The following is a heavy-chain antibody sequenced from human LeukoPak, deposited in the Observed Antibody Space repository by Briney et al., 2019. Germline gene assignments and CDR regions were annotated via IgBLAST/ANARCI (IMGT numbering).Heavy chain of an antibody. V-gene: IGHV3-21*01. CDR1: GFTFSSYS. CDR3: AGDATGYCSGGSCYAPL. Sequence: GGSLRLSCAASGFTFSSYSMSWVRQAPGKGLEWVSSISSSSSYIYYADSVKGRFTISRDNAKNSLYLQMNSLRAEDTAVYYCAGDATGYCSGGSCYAPLWGQGTLVTVSS. J-gene: IGHJ4*02. CDR2: ISSSSSYI. D-gene: IGHD2-15*01.